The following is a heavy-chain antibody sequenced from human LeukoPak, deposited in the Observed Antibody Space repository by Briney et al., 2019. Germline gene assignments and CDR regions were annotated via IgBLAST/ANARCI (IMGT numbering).Heavy chain of an antibody. CDR3: ARIFNRSHYILPVLGY. V-gene: IGHV3-23*01. D-gene: IGHD3-16*01. J-gene: IGHJ4*02. Sequence: GGTLRLSCAASGFTFSSYGMSWVRQAPGKGLEWVSAISGSGGSTYYADSVKGRFTISRDNSKNTLYLQMNSLRAEDTAVYYCARIFNRSHYILPVLGYWGQGTLVTVSS. CDR1: GFTFSSYG. CDR2: ISGSGGST.